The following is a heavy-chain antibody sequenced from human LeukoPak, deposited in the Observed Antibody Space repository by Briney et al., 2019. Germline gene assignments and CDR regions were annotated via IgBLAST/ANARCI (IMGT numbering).Heavy chain of an antibody. CDR2: ISSSGSTI. CDR1: GFTFSSYE. J-gene: IGHJ6*04. D-gene: IGHD3-9*01. V-gene: IGHV3-48*03. CDR3: ARDAAFYDITGYYYGMDV. Sequence: GGSLRLSCAASGFTFSSYEMNWVRQAPGKGLEWVSYISSSGSTIYYADSVKGRFTISRDNAKNSLYLQMNSLRAEDTAVYYCARDAAFYDITGYYYGMDVWGKGTTVTVSS.